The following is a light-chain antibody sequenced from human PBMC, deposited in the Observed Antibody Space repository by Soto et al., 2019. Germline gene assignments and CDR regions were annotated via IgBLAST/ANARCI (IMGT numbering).Light chain of an antibody. V-gene: IGKV3-15*01. CDR1: QSVSSN. CDR2: GAS. J-gene: IGKJ5*01. CDR3: QQYNNWPPIT. Sequence: EIVMTQSPSTLSVSAGERSTLSCVASQSVSSNLAWYQQKPGQAPRLLIYGASTRATGIPARFSGSGSGTEFTLTISSLQSEDFAVYYCQQYNNWPPITFGQGTRLEIK.